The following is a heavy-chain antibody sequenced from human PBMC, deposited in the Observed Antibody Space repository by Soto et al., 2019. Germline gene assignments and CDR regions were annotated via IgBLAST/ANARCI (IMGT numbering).Heavy chain of an antibody. J-gene: IGHJ4*02. CDR1: GGSINTYY. V-gene: IGHV4-59*01. Sequence: PSETLSLTCTVSGGSINTYYWSWIRQPPGKGLEWIGYVDYSGNSDSSPSLKSRVTISIDTSKKQVSLKLNSVTAADTAVYYCARNWFSVAGRFYFDYWGQGIPVTVSS. CDR3: ARNWFSVAGRFYFDY. CDR2: VDYSGNS. D-gene: IGHD6-19*01.